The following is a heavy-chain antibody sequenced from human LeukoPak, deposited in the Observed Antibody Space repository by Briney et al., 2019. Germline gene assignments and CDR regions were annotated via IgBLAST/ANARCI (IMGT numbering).Heavy chain of an antibody. J-gene: IGHJ3*02. V-gene: IGHV4-59*06. D-gene: IGHD1-1*01. CDR3: ASWNADVDAFDI. Sequence: SETLSLTCTVSGGSIRSYYWSWIRQHPGKGLEWIGYIYYSGSTYYNPSLKSRVTISVDTSKNQFSLKLSSVTAADTAVYYCASWNADVDAFDIWGQGTMVTVSS. CDR2: IYYSGST. CDR1: GGSIRSYY.